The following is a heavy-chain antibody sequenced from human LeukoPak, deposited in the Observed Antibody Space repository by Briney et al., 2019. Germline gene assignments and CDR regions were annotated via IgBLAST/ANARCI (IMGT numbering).Heavy chain of an antibody. CDR1: GFSFRSFA. Sequence: GRSLRLSCAASGFSFRSFAMHWVRQAPGKGLERVTLISYDGSNEYYADSVKGRFTISRDNSKNTLYLQMNSLRAEDTAVFYCARDPLGYCSGGSCYPYYFDYWGQGTLVTVSS. CDR3: ARDPLGYCSGGSCYPYYFDY. CDR2: ISYDGSNE. D-gene: IGHD2-15*01. J-gene: IGHJ4*02. V-gene: IGHV3-30-3*01.